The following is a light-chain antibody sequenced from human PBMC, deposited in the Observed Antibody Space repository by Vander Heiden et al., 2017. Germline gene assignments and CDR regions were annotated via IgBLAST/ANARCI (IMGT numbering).Light chain of an antibody. Sequence: QSVLTQPPSACGTPGQRVTISCSGSSSNIGSNYVSWYQQLPGTAPKLLIYRNNQRPSGVPDRFSGSKSGTSASLAISGLRSEDEADYYCAAWDDSLSGPVFGGGTKLTVL. CDR3: AAWDDSLSGPV. J-gene: IGLJ2*01. CDR1: SSNIGSNY. V-gene: IGLV1-47*01. CDR2: RNN.